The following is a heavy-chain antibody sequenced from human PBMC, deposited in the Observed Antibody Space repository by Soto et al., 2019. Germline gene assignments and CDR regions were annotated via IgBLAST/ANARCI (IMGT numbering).Heavy chain of an antibody. CDR2: IYHSGST. V-gene: IGHV4-30-2*01. CDR1: GGAISSGGYS. Sequence: TLSLTCAVSGGAISSGGYSWSWIRQPPGKGLEWIGYIYHSGSTYYNPSLKSRVTISVDRSKNQFSLKLSSVTAADTAVYYCARGRGTGWYGFYYGMDVWGQGTTVTVS. J-gene: IGHJ6*02. CDR3: ARGRGTGWYGFYYGMDV. D-gene: IGHD6-19*01.